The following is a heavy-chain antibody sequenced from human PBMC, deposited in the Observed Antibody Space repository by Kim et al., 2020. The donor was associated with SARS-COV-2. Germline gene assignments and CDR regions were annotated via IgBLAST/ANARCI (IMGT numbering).Heavy chain of an antibody. J-gene: IGHJ5*02. CDR3: GRQVEAMIIVMGCDL. Sequence: GGSLRLSCAASGFTFSNYNINWVRQAPGKGLEWVSSISSRSDYIDYADSVKGRFTISRDNAKNSVFLHMNRLRADDTAVYYCGRQVEAMIIVMGCDLWGQGALVTVSS. V-gene: IGHV3-21*01. CDR2: ISSRSDYI. D-gene: IGHD3-22*01. CDR1: GFTFSNYN.